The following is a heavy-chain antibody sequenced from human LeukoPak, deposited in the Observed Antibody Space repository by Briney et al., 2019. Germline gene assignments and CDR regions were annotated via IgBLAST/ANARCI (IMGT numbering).Heavy chain of an antibody. V-gene: IGHV3-23*01. Sequence: SGGSLRLSCAAPGSTLSTYAKSWVRQAPGKGLEWVSGISGSGGSTYYVDSVKGRFTISRDNSKNTLYLQMNSLRAEDTAVYYCANSRGVSAPLDLWGQGTLVTVSS. CDR3: ANSRGVSAPLDL. CDR2: ISGSGGST. J-gene: IGHJ4*02. CDR1: GSTLSTYA.